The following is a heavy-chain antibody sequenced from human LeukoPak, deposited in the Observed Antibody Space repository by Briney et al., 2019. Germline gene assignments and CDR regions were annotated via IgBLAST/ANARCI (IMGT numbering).Heavy chain of an antibody. CDR1: GYTFTGYY. J-gene: IGHJ4*02. Sequence: ASVKVSCKASGYTFTGYYMHWVRQAPGQGLEWMGWINPNSGGTNYAQKFQGRVTMTRDTSISTAYMELSRLRSDDTAVYYCARDPPRSSGPFFDYWGQGTLVIVSS. CDR3: ARDPPRSSGPFFDY. V-gene: IGHV1-2*02. D-gene: IGHD3-10*01. CDR2: INPNSGGT.